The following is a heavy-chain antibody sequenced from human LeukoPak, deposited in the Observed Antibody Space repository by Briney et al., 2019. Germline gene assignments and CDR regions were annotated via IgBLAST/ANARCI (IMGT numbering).Heavy chain of an antibody. CDR1: GGSFSGYY. D-gene: IGHD2-15*01. Sequence: SETLSLTCAVYGGSFSGYYWSWIRQPPGKGLEWIGEINHSGSTNYNPSLKSRVTISVDTSKNQFSLKLSSVTAADTAVYYCARISCSGGSCSRYYYYYYYMDVWGKGTTVTVS. J-gene: IGHJ6*03. CDR3: ARISCSGGSCSRYYYYYYYMDV. V-gene: IGHV4-34*01. CDR2: INHSGST.